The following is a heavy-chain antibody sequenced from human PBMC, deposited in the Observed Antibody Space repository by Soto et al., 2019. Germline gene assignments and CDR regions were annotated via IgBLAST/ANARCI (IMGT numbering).Heavy chain of an antibody. CDR1: GFSLRTRGVA. D-gene: IGHD5-12*01. CDR3: AHRPRGYAYYFDY. Sequence: QITLKESGPTLVKPTQTRTLTCTFSGFSLRTRGVAVGWFRQPPGKALEWLALIYWDEDKWYSPSLKSRLTIADDTSKNQVVLTMTNVDPVDTATYYCAHRPRGYAYYFDYWGQGILVTVSS. V-gene: IGHV2-5*02. J-gene: IGHJ4*02. CDR2: IYWDEDK.